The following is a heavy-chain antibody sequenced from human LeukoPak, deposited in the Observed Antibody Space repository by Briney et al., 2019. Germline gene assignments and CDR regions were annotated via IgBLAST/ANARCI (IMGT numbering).Heavy chain of an antibody. CDR2: IKYDGSET. D-gene: IGHD3-16*01. CDR1: GLTFSSYW. Sequence: GGSLRLSCAASGLTFSSYWMTRVRQAPGKGLEWVATIKYDGSETYYVDSVRGRFSISRHNAKNSLYLQMNSLSAEDTAVYYCARDSTLSNYWGQGTLVTVSS. J-gene: IGHJ4*02. CDR3: ARDSTLSNY. V-gene: IGHV3-7*04.